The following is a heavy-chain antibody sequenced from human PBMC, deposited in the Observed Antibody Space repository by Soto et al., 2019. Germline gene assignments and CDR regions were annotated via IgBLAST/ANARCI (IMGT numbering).Heavy chain of an antibody. CDR3: ARVPVAGATTYYYYGTDV. Sequence: GGSLRLSCAASGFTFSSYWMSWVRQAPGKGLEWVANIKQDGSEKYYVDSVKGRFTISRDNAKNSLYLQMNSLRAEDTAVYYCARVPVAGATTYYYYGTDVWGQGTTVTVSS. D-gene: IGHD1-26*01. V-gene: IGHV3-7*01. CDR2: IKQDGSEK. CDR1: GFTFSSYW. J-gene: IGHJ6*02.